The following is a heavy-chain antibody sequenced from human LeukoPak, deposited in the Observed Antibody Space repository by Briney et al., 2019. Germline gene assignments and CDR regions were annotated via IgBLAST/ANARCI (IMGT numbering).Heavy chain of an antibody. CDR2: IYYSGST. CDR3: ARRVDGSGGDYFDY. J-gene: IGHJ4*02. D-gene: IGHD3-10*01. CDR1: GGSISSGGYY. V-gene: IGHV4-31*03. Sequence: SETLSLTCTVSGGSISSGGYYWSWIRQYPGKGLEWIGYIYYSGSTYYNPSLKSRVTISVDRSKNQFSLKLSSVTAADTAVYYCARRVDGSGGDYFDYWGQGTLVTVSS.